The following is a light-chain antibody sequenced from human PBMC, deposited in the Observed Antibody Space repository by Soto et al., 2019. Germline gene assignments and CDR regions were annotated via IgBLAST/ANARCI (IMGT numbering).Light chain of an antibody. CDR3: QYYSIVWA. J-gene: IGKJ1*01. CDR2: DAS. Sequence: IQMIQYPSTLPASVGDRVTITCRASQSISDRLAWYQRKPGKAPQHLIFDASSLESGGPSRFSGSGSGTEFTLTTSSLQPDDFATYYYQYYSIVWAFGQGTKVDIK. V-gene: IGKV1-5*01. CDR1: QSISDR.